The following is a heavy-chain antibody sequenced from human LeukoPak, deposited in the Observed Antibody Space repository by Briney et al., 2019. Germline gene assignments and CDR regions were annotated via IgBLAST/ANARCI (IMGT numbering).Heavy chain of an antibody. V-gene: IGHV3-23*01. CDR2: ISGSGGST. J-gene: IGHJ6*03. CDR1: GFTFSSYA. CDR3: AREVTGGYYYYMDV. D-gene: IGHD4-11*01. Sequence: QTGGSLRLSCAASGFTFSSYAMSWVRQAPGKGLEWVSAISGSGGSTYYADSVKGRFTISRDNAKNSLYLQMNSLRAEDTALYYCAREVTGGYYYYMDVWGKGTTVTVSS.